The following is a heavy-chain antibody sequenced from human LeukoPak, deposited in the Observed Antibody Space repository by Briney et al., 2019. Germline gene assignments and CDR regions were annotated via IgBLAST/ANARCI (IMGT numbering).Heavy chain of an antibody. CDR2: TYYRSKWYS. Sequence: SQTLSLTCVISGDSVSSNSAAWNWIRQSPSRGLEWLGRTYYRSKWYSYSAVSVNSRIIINPDTSKNQFSLQLNSVTTEDTAVYYCARDRGPSDTAMNYWGKGTLVTVSS. J-gene: IGHJ4*02. CDR1: GDSVSSNSAA. D-gene: IGHD5-18*01. CDR3: ARDRGPSDTAMNY. V-gene: IGHV6-1*01.